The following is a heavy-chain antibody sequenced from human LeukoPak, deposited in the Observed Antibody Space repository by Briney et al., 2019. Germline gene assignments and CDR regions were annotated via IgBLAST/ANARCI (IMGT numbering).Heavy chain of an antibody. Sequence: GSLRLSCAGSGFIFSSYWMSWVRQAPGKGLEWVANIKQDGSEKYYVDSVKGRFTISRDNAKNSLYLQMNSLRAEDTAVYYCVREARERGGFDYWGQGTLVTVSS. J-gene: IGHJ4*02. CDR1: GFIFSSYW. CDR3: VREARERGGFDY. CDR2: IKQDGSEK. V-gene: IGHV3-7*01. D-gene: IGHD5-24*01.